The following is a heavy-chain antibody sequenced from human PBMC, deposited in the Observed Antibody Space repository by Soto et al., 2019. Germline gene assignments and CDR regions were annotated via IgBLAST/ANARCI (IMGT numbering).Heavy chain of an antibody. Sequence: EVQLVESGGGLVQPGGSLRLSCAASGFTFSSYWMSWVRQAPGKGLEWVANIKQDGSEKYYVDSVKGRFTISRDNAKNSLYLQMNSLRAEDTAVYYCARDQESWPGQARGMDVWGQGTTVTVSS. CDR3: ARDQESWPGQARGMDV. D-gene: IGHD6-13*01. CDR1: GFTFSSYW. CDR2: IKQDGSEK. J-gene: IGHJ6*02. V-gene: IGHV3-7*03.